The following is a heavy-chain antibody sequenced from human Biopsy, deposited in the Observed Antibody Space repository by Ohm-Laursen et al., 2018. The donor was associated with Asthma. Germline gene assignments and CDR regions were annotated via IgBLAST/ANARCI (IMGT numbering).Heavy chain of an antibody. CDR1: GFSFSNFA. CDR2: ISKDASTQ. CDR3: ARGDSSNWSHYYFDY. Sequence: SLRLSCTASGFSFSNFAIHWVRQAPGKGLEWVGVISKDASTQDYADSVKGRFTMARDNSKNTLDLQMHSLRAEDTAVYYCARGDSSNWSHYYFDYWGQGTLVTASS. D-gene: IGHD3-22*01. V-gene: IGHV3-30*07. J-gene: IGHJ4*02.